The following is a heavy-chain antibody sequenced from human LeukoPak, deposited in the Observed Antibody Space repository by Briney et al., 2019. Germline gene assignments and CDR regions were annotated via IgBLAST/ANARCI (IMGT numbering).Heavy chain of an antibody. CDR1: GFTFSTYA. Sequence: GGSLRLSCAASGFTFSTYAMGWARQAPGKGLEWVSGISDGVGSAYYVDSVKGRFTISRDNSKNTLYLQMNSLRAEDTAVYYCAKRYYGSGNYDPLFEYWGQGTLVTVSS. J-gene: IGHJ4*02. CDR2: ISDGVGSA. V-gene: IGHV3-23*01. D-gene: IGHD3-10*01. CDR3: AKRYYGSGNYDPLFEY.